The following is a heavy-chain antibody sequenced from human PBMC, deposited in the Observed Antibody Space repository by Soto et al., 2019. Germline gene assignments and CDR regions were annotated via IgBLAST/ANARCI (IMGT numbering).Heavy chain of an antibody. CDR2: ISGSSSTI. CDR3: ARDPRVATTYYYFGMDV. V-gene: IGHV3-48*02. Sequence: PGGSLRLSCAASGFIFSGHNMNWVRQAPGKGLEWVSYISGSSSTILYADSVKGRFTISRDNAKNSLFLQMNSLRDEDTAVYYCARDPRVATTYYYFGMDVWGQGTTVTVSS. CDR1: GFIFSGHN. J-gene: IGHJ6*02. D-gene: IGHD5-12*01.